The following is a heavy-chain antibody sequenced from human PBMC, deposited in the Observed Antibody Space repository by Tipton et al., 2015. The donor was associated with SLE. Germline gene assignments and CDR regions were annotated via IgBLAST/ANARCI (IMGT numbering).Heavy chain of an antibody. CDR1: GGSFSGYY. CDR3: ARLVIYDNSGYPFDY. V-gene: IGHV4-34*01. CDR2: IDHSGST. Sequence: TLSLTCAVYGGSFSGYYWTWIRQPPGKGLEWIGEIDHSGSTNYNPSLKSRVTISVDTSKNHFSLKLSSVTAADTAVYYCARLVIYDNSGYPFDYWGQGTLVTVSS. J-gene: IGHJ4*02. D-gene: IGHD3-22*01.